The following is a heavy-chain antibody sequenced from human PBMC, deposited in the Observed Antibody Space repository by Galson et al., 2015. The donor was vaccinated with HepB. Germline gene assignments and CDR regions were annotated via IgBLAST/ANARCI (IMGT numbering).Heavy chain of an antibody. CDR3: ARGRYDSSYFFDY. CDR1: GYTFTNYY. J-gene: IGHJ4*02. Sequence: SVKVSCKASGYTFTNYYLHWLRQAPGQGLEWMGWINPKDGGTKYAQKFEDWVTMTRDTSTSTVYLQLGSLRSNDTAIYFCARGRYDSSYFFDYWGQETLVTVSS. D-gene: IGHD3-9*01. V-gene: IGHV1-2*04. CDR2: INPKDGGT.